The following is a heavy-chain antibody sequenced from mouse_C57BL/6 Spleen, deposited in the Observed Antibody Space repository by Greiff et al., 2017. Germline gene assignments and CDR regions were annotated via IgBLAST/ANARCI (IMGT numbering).Heavy chain of an antibody. CDR3: ARSDYYVSSYFDY. Sequence: VQLQHSGAELVRPGTSVKVSCKASGYAFTNYLIEWVKQRPGQGLEWIGVINPGSGGTNYNEKFKGKATLTADKSSSTAYMQLSSLTSEDSAVYFCARSDYYVSSYFDYWGQGTTRTVSS. J-gene: IGHJ2*01. CDR2: INPGSGGT. V-gene: IGHV1-54*01. D-gene: IGHD1-1*01. CDR1: GYAFTNYL.